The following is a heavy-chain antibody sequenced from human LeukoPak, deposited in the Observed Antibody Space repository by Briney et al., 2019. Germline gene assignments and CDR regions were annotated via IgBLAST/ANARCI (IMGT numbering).Heavy chain of an antibody. J-gene: IGHJ3*02. V-gene: IGHV1-2*02. CDR1: GYTFTGYY. CDR2: INPNSGGT. Sequence: VASVKVSCKASGYTFTGYYMHWVRQAPGQGLEWMGWINPNSGGTNYAQKFQGRVTMTRDTSISTAYMELSRLRPDDTAVYYCARGGAWLARDAFDIWGQGTMVTVSS. D-gene: IGHD6-19*01. CDR3: ARGGAWLARDAFDI.